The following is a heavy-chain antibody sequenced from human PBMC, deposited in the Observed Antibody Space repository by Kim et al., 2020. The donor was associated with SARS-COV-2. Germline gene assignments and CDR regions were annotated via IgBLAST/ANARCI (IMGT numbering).Heavy chain of an antibody. V-gene: IGHV4-34*01. CDR3: ARGPIVVVTGYYYGMDV. Sequence: LKSRVTISVDTSKNQFSLKLSSVTAADTAVYYCARGPIVVVTGYYYGMDVWGQGTTVTVSS. D-gene: IGHD2-2*01. J-gene: IGHJ6*02.